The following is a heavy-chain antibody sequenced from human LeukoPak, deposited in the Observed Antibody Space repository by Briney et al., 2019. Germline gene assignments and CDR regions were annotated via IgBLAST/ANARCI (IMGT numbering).Heavy chain of an antibody. J-gene: IGHJ5*02. CDR1: GFTFSDYI. V-gene: IGHV3-48*01. Sequence: GGSLRLSCAVSGFTFSDYIMNWVRQPPGKGLEWISYISTGGDTIYYADSVKGRFTISSDNAKKSLYLQMNSLRAEDTAVYYCARGPPLFDPWGQGTLVTVSS. CDR2: ISTGGDTI. CDR3: ARGPPLFDP.